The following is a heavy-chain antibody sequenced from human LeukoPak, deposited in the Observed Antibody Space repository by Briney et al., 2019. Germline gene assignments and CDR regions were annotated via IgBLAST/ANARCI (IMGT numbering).Heavy chain of an antibody. CDR1: GFTFSSYG. Sequence: GGSLRLSCAASGFTFSSYGMHWVRQAPGKGLEWVAVIWYDGSNKYYADSVKGRFTISRDNSKNTLYLQMNSLRAEDTAVYYCARDHCTNGVCYPTTVDYWGQGTLVTVSS. V-gene: IGHV3-33*01. J-gene: IGHJ4*02. CDR2: IWYDGSNK. CDR3: ARDHCTNGVCYPTTVDY. D-gene: IGHD2-8*01.